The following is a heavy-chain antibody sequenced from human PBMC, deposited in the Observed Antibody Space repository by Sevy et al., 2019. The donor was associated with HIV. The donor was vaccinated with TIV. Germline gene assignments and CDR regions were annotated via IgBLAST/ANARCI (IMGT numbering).Heavy chain of an antibody. CDR1: GYSFTSYW. CDR3: ASLESDLGELSLGGFRAFDI. Sequence: GESLKISCKGSGYSFTSYWIGWVRQMPGKGLEWMGIIYPGDSDTRYSPSFQGQVTISADKSISTAYLQWSSLKALDTAMYYCASLESDLGELSLGGFRAFDIWGQGTMVTVSS. J-gene: IGHJ3*02. D-gene: IGHD3-16*02. V-gene: IGHV5-51*01. CDR2: IYPGDSDT.